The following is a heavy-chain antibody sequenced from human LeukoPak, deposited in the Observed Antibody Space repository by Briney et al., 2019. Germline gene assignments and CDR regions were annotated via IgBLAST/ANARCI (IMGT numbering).Heavy chain of an antibody. CDR2: IYYTGNT. J-gene: IGHJ3*02. Sequence: SETLSLTCSVSGDSIIGYYWGWIRQPPGKGLEWIGNIYYTGNTYYNSSLKSRVTISLDTSKNQFSLKVISMTAADAAAYYCTKSDGYGLIRICGRGTMVTVSS. CDR1: GDSIIGYY. V-gene: IGHV4-39*07. D-gene: IGHD3-10*01. CDR3: TKSDGYGLIRI.